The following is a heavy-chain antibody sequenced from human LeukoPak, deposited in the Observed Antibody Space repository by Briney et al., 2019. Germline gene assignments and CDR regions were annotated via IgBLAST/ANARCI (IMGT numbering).Heavy chain of an antibody. CDR1: GYTFTGYY. CDR2: INPNSGGT. CDR3: ARYEPRPPYYFDY. Sequence: ASVKVSCKASGYTFTGYYMHWVRQAPGQGLEWMGWINPNSGGTNYAQKFQGRVTMTRDTSISTAYMELSRLRSDDTAVYYCARYEPRPPYYFDYWGQGTLVTVSS. D-gene: IGHD1-14*01. V-gene: IGHV1-2*02. J-gene: IGHJ4*02.